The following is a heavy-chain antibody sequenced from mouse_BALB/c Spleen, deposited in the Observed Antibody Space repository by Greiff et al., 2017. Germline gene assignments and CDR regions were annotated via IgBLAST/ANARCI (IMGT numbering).Heavy chain of an antibody. CDR2: FYPGSGSI. Sequence: VQLQESGAELVKPGASVKLSCKASGYTFTEYTIHWVKQRSGQGLEWIGWFYPGSGSIKYNEKFKDKATLTADKSSSTVYMELSRLTSEDSAVYFCARHEEGDYGNYDAMDYWGQGTSVTVSS. CDR3: ARHEEGDYGNYDAMDY. D-gene: IGHD2-1*01. CDR1: GYTFTEYT. V-gene: IGHV1-62-2*01. J-gene: IGHJ4*01.